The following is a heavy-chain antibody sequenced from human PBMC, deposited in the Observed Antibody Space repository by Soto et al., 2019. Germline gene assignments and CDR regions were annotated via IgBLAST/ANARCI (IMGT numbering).Heavy chain of an antibody. CDR2: ISYDGSNK. CDR1: GFTFSSYA. CDR3: SRAFGGVIANFDY. D-gene: IGHD3-16*02. V-gene: IGHV3-30-3*01. J-gene: IGHJ4*02. Sequence: QVQLVESGGGVVQPGRSLRLSCAASGFTFSSYAMHWVRQAPGKGLEWVAVISYDGSNKYYADSVKGRFTISRDNSKNTLYLEKKRLRAEETAVDYCSRAFGGVIANFDYWGQGTLVTVSS.